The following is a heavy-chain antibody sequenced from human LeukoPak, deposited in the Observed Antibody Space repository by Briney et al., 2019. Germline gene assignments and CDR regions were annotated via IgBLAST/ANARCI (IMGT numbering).Heavy chain of an antibody. J-gene: IGHJ4*02. D-gene: IGHD2-15*01. V-gene: IGHV4-59*08. CDR1: GGSISSYY. CDR3: ARHAEDIVVRDSEYFDY. CDR2: IYYSGST. Sequence: SETLSLTCTVSGGSISSYYWSWIRQPPGKGLEWIGYIYYSGSTNYNPSLKSRVTISVDTSKNQFSLKLSSVTAADTAVYYCARHAEDIVVRDSEYFDYWGQGTLVTVSS.